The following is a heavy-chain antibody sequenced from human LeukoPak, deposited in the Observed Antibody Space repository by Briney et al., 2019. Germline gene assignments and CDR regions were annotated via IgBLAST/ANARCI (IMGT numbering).Heavy chain of an antibody. CDR2: ISYDGSNK. V-gene: IGHV3-30*18. J-gene: IGHJ6*02. CDR3: AKDRGYDFWSDYYQYYYYGMDV. Sequence: PGRSLRLSCAASGFTFSSYGMHWVRQAPGKGLEWVAVISYDGSNKYYADSVKGRFTISRDNSKNTLYLQMNSLRAEDTAVYYCAKDRGYDFWSDYYQYYYYGMDVWGQGTTVTVSS. D-gene: IGHD3-3*01. CDR1: GFTFSSYG.